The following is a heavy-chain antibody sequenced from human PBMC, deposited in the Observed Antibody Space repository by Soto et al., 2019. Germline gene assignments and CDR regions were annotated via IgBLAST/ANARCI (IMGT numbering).Heavy chain of an antibody. Sequence: SETLSLTCTVSGGSISSGGYYWSWIRQHPGKGLEWIGYIYYSGSTYYNPSLKSRVTISVDTSKNQFSLKLSSVTAADTAVYYCARDSSTYGSGSYYSEAYYYGMDVWGQGTTVTVSS. V-gene: IGHV4-31*03. CDR1: GGSISSGGYY. CDR3: ARDSSTYGSGSYYSEAYYYGMDV. D-gene: IGHD3-10*01. J-gene: IGHJ6*02. CDR2: IYYSGST.